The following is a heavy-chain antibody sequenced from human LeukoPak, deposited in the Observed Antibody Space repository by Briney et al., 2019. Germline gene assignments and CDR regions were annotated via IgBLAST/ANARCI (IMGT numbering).Heavy chain of an antibody. Sequence: ASVTVSCTASGYTFTIYGISWVRQAPGQGLEWMGWISAYNGNTNYAQKLQGRVTMTTDTSTSTAYMELRSPRSDDTAVYYCARGLAGTTTLDYWGQGTLVTVSS. D-gene: IGHD1-1*01. CDR1: GYTFTIYG. CDR3: ARGLAGTTTLDY. V-gene: IGHV1-18*01. J-gene: IGHJ4*02. CDR2: ISAYNGNT.